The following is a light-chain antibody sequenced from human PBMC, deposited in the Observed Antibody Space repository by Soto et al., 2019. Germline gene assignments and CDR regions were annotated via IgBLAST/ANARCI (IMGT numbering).Light chain of an antibody. CDR3: QQFGSSSWT. V-gene: IGKV3-20*01. Sequence: ESVWTQSPGTRSLSPGEKATLSCRASQSVSSSYLAWYQQKPGQAPRLLIYGASSRATGIPDRFSGSGSGTDFTLTVSRLEPEDFAVYYCQQFGSSSWTFGQGTKVHI. CDR1: QSVSSSY. J-gene: IGKJ1*01. CDR2: GAS.